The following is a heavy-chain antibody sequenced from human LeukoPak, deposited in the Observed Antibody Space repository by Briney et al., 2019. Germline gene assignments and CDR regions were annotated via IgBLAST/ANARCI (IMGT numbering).Heavy chain of an antibody. CDR2: ISGSGGST. Sequence: GGSLRLSCAASGFTFSSYAMSWVRQAPGKGLEWVSAISGSGGSTYYADSVKGRFTISRDNSKNTLYLQMNSLRAEDTAVYYCAKDILMIVVVRSAFDIWGRGTMVTVSS. D-gene: IGHD3-22*01. CDR1: GFTFSSYA. J-gene: IGHJ3*02. V-gene: IGHV3-23*01. CDR3: AKDILMIVVVRSAFDI.